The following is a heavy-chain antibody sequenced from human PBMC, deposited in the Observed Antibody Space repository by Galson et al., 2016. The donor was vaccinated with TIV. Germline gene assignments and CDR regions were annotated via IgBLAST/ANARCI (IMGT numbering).Heavy chain of an antibody. CDR1: GGTFGSYG. CDR2: IIPMVGAA. V-gene: IGHV1-69*13. D-gene: IGHD2-2*01. Sequence: SVKVSCKASGGTFGSYGISWVRRAPGQGLEWMGAIIPMVGAANYAQKFQHRVTITVDDSTNTAYMEMSSLRSDDTAMYYCARDSPACSSVRCYSYFMDVWGKGTSLTVSS. CDR3: ARDSPACSSVRCYSYFMDV. J-gene: IGHJ6*03.